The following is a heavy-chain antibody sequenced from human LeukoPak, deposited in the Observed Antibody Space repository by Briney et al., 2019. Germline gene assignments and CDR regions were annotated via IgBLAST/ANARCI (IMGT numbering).Heavy chain of an antibody. CDR1: GFTFSSYA. D-gene: IGHD1-26*01. Sequence: GGSLRLSCAASGFTFSSYAMHWVRQAPGKGLEWVAVISYDGSNKYYADSVKGRFTISRDNSKNTLYLQMNSLRAEDTALYYCAKDISSGSYSRGPFDIWGQGTMVTVSS. V-gene: IGHV3-30-3*01. CDR3: AKDISSGSYSRGPFDI. CDR2: ISYDGSNK. J-gene: IGHJ3*02.